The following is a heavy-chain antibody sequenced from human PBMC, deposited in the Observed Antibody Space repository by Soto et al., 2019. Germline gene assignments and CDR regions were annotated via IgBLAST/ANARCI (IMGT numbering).Heavy chain of an antibody. D-gene: IGHD2-15*01. J-gene: IGHJ4*02. CDR3: AKRRGAGGHFDY. CDR1: GFTFSSYA. CDR2: VSIGGST. V-gene: IGHV3-23*01. Sequence: GGSLRLSCAASGFTFSSYAMGWVRQGPGKGLEWVAVVSIGGSTHYADSVRGRFTISRDNSKNTLSLQMNSLTAEDTAIYFCAKRRGAGGHFDYWGQGALVTVSS.